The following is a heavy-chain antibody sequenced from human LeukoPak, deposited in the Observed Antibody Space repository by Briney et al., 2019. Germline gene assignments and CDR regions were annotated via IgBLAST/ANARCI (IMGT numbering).Heavy chain of an antibody. Sequence: PGGSLRLSCAASGFTLSSYGMHWVRQAPGKGLEWVAFIRYDGSNKYYADSVKGRFTISRDNSKNTLYLQMNSLRAEDTAVYYCAKDLGYCSSTSCYTEKFFDYWGQGTLVTVSS. J-gene: IGHJ4*02. V-gene: IGHV3-30*02. CDR2: IRYDGSNK. CDR1: GFTLSSYG. D-gene: IGHD2-2*01. CDR3: AKDLGYCSSTSCYTEKFFDY.